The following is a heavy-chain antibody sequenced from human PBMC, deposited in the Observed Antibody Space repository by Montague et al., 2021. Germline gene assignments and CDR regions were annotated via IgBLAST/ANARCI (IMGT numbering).Heavy chain of an antibody. D-gene: IGHD1-26*01. J-gene: IGHJ3*01. V-gene: IGHV4-59*01. CDR1: GDSMNTYK. CDR3: AREWSGFDF. CDR2: IYSSGST. Sequence: SETLSLTYTVSGDSMNTYKWNWIRQPPGKGLEWIGYIYSSGSTNYNPSLKSRVTISVDTSRNQLSLEVSSVTAADTAMYYCAREWSGFDFWGHGTMVTVSS.